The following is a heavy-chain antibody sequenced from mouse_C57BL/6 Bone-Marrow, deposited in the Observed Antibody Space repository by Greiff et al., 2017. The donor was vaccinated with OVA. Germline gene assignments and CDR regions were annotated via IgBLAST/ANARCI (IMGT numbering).Heavy chain of an antibody. CDR3: ARGPGDYGSSGWYFDV. V-gene: IGHV3-6*01. CDR2: ISYDGSN. CDR1: GYSITSGYY. Sequence: EVQLQQSGPGLVKPSQSLSLTCSVTGYSITSGYYWNWIRQFPGNKLEWMGYISYDGSNNYNPSLKNRISITRDTSKNQFFLKLNSVTTEDTATYYCARGPGDYGSSGWYFDVWGTGTTVTVSS. D-gene: IGHD1-1*01. J-gene: IGHJ1*03.